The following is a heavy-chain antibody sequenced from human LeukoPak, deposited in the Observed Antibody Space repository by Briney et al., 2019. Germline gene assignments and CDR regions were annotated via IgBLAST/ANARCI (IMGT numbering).Heavy chain of an antibody. CDR2: INPSGGST. CDR3: ARVGTLIVVDFDY. D-gene: IGHD3-22*01. CDR1: GYTFTSYY. J-gene: IGHJ4*02. V-gene: IGHV1-46*01. Sequence: ASVKVSCKASGYTFTSYYMHWVRQAPGQGLEWMGIINPSGGSTSYAQKFQGRVTMTRDMSTSTAYMELSRLRSDDTAVYYCARVGTLIVVDFDYWGQGTLVTVSS.